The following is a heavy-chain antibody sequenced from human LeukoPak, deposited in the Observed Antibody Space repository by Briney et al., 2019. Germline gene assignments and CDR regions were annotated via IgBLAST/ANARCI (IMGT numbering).Heavy chain of an antibody. CDR1: GFTFSDYY. Sequence: GGSLRLSCAASGFTFSDYYMSWIRQAPGKGLEWVSYISSSGSTIYYADSVKGRFTISRDNAKNSLHLQMNSLRAEDTAVYYCASASYSSSWGDAFDIWGQGTMVTVSS. D-gene: IGHD6-13*01. CDR3: ASASYSSSWGDAFDI. V-gene: IGHV3-11*01. J-gene: IGHJ3*02. CDR2: ISSSGSTI.